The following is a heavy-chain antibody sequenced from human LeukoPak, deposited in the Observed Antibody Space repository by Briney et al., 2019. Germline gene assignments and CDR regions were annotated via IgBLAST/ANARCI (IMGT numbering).Heavy chain of an antibody. J-gene: IGHJ3*02. CDR3: ARHSPFYYDSSGYRAFDI. Sequence: SAETLSLTCTVSSASVKTYYWSWIRQPPGKGLEWIGYIFDSGSTIYYPSLKSRVTISVDTSKNQFSLNMSSVTAADTAVYYCARHSPFYYDSSGYRAFDIWGQGTMVTLST. V-gene: IGHV4-59*08. CDR2: IFDSGST. CDR1: SASVKTYY. D-gene: IGHD3-22*01.